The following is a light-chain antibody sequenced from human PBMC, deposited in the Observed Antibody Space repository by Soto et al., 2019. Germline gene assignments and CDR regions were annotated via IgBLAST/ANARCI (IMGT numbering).Light chain of an antibody. Sequence: EIVMTQSPATLSVSPGERATLSCRGSQSVSSNLAWYQQKPGQAPRLLIYDVSTRANGIPARFSGSGSGTESTLTISSLQSEDFATYYCQQYNNWPPITFGQGTRLEIK. CDR2: DVS. CDR3: QQYNNWPPIT. CDR1: QSVSSN. J-gene: IGKJ5*01. V-gene: IGKV3D-15*01.